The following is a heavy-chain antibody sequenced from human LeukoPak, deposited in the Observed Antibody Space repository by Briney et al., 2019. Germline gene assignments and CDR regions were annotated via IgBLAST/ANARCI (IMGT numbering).Heavy chain of an antibody. Sequence: GASVKVSCKASGYTFTSYYMHWVRQAPGQGLEWMGIINPSGGSTSYAQKFQGRVTMTEDTSTDTAYMELSSLRSEDTAVYYCATDRSGGWFDPWGQGTLVTVSS. J-gene: IGHJ5*02. CDR3: ATDRSGGWFDP. CDR2: INPSGGST. CDR1: GYTFTSYY. V-gene: IGHV1-46*01. D-gene: IGHD2-15*01.